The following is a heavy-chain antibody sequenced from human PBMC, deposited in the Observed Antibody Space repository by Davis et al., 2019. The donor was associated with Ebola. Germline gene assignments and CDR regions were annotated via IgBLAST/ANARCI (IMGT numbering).Heavy chain of an antibody. V-gene: IGHV3-48*02. CDR3: ARDPLYGDPPDY. CDR2: ISSSSSTI. D-gene: IGHD4-17*01. Sequence: PGGSLRLSCAASGFTFSSYSMNWVRQAPGKGLEWVSYISSSSSTIYDADSVKGRFTISRDNAKNSLYLQMNSLRDEDTTVYYCARDPLYGDPPDYWGQGTLVTVSS. CDR1: GFTFSSYS. J-gene: IGHJ4*02.